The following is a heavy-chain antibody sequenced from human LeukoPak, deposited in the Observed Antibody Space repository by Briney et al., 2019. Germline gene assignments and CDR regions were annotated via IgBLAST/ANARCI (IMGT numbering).Heavy chain of an antibody. J-gene: IGHJ4*02. CDR1: GFTFDYYT. V-gene: IGHV3-49*03. CDR3: SREVGGSYWDY. D-gene: IGHD1-26*01. Sequence: PGRSLRLSCTASGFTFDYYTMSWFRQAPGMGLEWVGLIRSKVYGRTTEHAASVRGRFTISRDDSKSIVYPQMNSLKNEDTALYYCSREVGGSYWDYWGQGNQVTVSS. CDR2: IRSKVYGRTT.